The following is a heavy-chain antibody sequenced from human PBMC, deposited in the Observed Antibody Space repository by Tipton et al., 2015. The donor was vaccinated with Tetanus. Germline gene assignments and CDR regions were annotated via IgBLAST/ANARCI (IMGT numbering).Heavy chain of an antibody. J-gene: IGHJ4*02. CDR3: AKDAYDYGDYRGIFDF. Sequence: SLRLSCAASGFTFSTYAMTWVRQAPGKGLEWVSAISGSGGSTYYGDSVKGRFTISRDNAKKSLYLQMTSLRAEDTALYYCAKDAYDYGDYRGIFDFWGQGTLVTVSS. D-gene: IGHD4-17*01. CDR1: GFTFSTYA. CDR2: ISGSGGST. V-gene: IGHV3-23*01.